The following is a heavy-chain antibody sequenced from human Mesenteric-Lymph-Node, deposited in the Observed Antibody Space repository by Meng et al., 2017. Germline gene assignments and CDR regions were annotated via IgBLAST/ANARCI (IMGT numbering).Heavy chain of an antibody. J-gene: IGHJ4*02. CDR3: ARGNGWRFDY. V-gene: IGHV7-4-1*01. D-gene: IGHD6-19*01. CDR2: ININTGNP. CDR1: GYILTSCS. Sequence: VLLLQSGSELNKSGVSVKVFCQAAGYILTSCSMNWVGHAPGQGLEWMGWININTGNPTYAQGFTGRFVFSLDTSVSTAYLQIDSLKADDTAVYYCARGNGWRFDYWGQGTLVTVSS.